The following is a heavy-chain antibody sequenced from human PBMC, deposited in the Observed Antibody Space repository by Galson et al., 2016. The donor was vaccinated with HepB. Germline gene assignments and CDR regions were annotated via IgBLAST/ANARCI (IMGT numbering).Heavy chain of an antibody. D-gene: IGHD1-20*01. CDR1: GGTFNNFA. Sequence: SCKGSGGTFNNFAINWVRQAPGQGLEWMGGIIPIFGTANYAQNFQGRVTITADESTSTAYMEVSSLRSEDTAMYYCARALYNWYPTTGGMDVWGQGTTVTVSS. CDR2: IIPIFGTA. J-gene: IGHJ6*02. CDR3: ARALYNWYPTTGGMDV. V-gene: IGHV1-69*01.